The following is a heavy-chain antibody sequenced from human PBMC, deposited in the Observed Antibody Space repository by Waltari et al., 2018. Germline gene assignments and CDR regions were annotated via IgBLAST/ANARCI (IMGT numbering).Heavy chain of an antibody. V-gene: IGHV4-59*01. CDR2: NYYTGST. Sequence: VQLQESGPSLLKPSETLSLICTVSGGSISGFYWSWVRQPPGKGLDWIGYNYYTGSTNFNPSLKIRVTMSVDTSKNQFSLKLSSVTAADTAVYYCARGGGGDWEWFDPWGQGTLVTVSS. D-gene: IGHD2-21*02. J-gene: IGHJ5*02. CDR1: GGSISGFY. CDR3: ARGGGGDWEWFDP.